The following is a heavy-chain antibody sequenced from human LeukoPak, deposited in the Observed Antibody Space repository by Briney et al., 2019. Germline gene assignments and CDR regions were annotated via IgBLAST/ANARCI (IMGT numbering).Heavy chain of an antibody. V-gene: IGHV3-7*01. Sequence: GGSLRLSCAASGFTFSRYWMSWVRQARGKGVEGVANIKQDGREKYYVDSLKGLFTISRDNAKTSLYLQMNSLRAEDTAVYYCARNLGATVFDYWGQGTLVTVSS. J-gene: IGHJ4*02. CDR3: ARNLGATVFDY. D-gene: IGHD1-26*01. CDR1: GFTFSRYW. CDR2: IKQDGREK.